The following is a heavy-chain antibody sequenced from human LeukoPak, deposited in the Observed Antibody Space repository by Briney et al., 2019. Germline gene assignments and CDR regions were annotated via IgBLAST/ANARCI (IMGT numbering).Heavy chain of an antibody. Sequence: PGGSLRLSCAPSGLTFSNYSMNWVRQAPGKGLEWVASISSRSSYIYYADSMKGRFTISRDNAKNLLYLQMNTLRAEETAIYYCARVKSRTDCVFDYWGQGTLVTVSS. CDR3: ARVKSRTDCVFDY. D-gene: IGHD2-21*02. V-gene: IGHV3-21*01. CDR1: GLTFSNYS. CDR2: ISSRSSYI. J-gene: IGHJ4*02.